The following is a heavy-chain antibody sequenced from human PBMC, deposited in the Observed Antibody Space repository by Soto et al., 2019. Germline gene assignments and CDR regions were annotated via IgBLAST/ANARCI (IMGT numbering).Heavy chain of an antibody. Sequence: GGSLRLSCAASGFTFSTYAMHWVRQAPGKGLEWVAVISYDGNNKHHADSVKGRFTISRDNSKNTLYLQMNSLRAEDTAVYYCAKDRYCSGGSCPYYYYGMDVWGQGTTVTVSS. CDR2: ISYDGNNK. CDR3: AKDRYCSGGSCPYYYYGMDV. D-gene: IGHD2-15*01. V-gene: IGHV3-30-3*01. CDR1: GFTFSTYA. J-gene: IGHJ6*02.